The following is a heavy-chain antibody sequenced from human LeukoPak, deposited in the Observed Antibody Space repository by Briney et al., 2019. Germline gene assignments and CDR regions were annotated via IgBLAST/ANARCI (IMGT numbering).Heavy chain of an antibody. CDR3: ARGWTREMATTITAFRYYYYYGMDV. CDR1: GGTFSSYA. V-gene: IGHV1-69*01. D-gene: IGHD5-24*01. Sequence: SVKVSCKASGGTFSSYAISWVRQAPGQGLEWMGGIIPIFGTANYAQKFQGRVTITADESTSTAYMELSSLRSEDTAVYYCARGWTREMATTITAFRYYYYYGMDVWGQGTTVTVSS. J-gene: IGHJ6*02. CDR2: IIPIFGTA.